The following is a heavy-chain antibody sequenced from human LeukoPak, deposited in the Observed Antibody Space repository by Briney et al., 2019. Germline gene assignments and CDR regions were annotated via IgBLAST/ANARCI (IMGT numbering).Heavy chain of an antibody. CDR3: ARNSIYSYGNSFDY. CDR1: GGSIRSSSYY. D-gene: IGHD5-18*01. V-gene: IGHV4-39*01. CDR2: IYYSGST. J-gene: IGHJ4*02. Sequence: SETLSLTCTVSGGSIRSSSYYWGWIRQPPGKGLEWIASIYYSGSTYYNPSLKSRVTISVDTSKNQFSLKLSSVTAADTAVYYCARNSIYSYGNSFDYWGQGTLVTVSS.